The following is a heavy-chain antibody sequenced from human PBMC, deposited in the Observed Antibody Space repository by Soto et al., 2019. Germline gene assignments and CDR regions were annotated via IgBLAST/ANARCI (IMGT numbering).Heavy chain of an antibody. CDR3: AKDYIWMSDILPNLGY. CDR1: GFTFSSYA. Sequence: SLRLSCAASGFTFSSYAMSWVRQAPGKGLEWVSAISGSGGSTYYADSVKGRFTISRDNSKNTLYLQMNSLRAEDTAVYYCAKDYIWMSDILPNLGYWGQGTLVTVSS. D-gene: IGHD3-9*01. CDR2: ISGSGGST. V-gene: IGHV3-23*01. J-gene: IGHJ4*02.